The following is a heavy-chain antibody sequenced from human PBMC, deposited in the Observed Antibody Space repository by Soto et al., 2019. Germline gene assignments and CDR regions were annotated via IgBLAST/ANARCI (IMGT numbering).Heavy chain of an antibody. D-gene: IGHD3-22*01. CDR3: ARDHHYYDSSGYSKDWFDP. V-gene: IGHV4-59*01. Sequence: LSLTCTVCAGSIISYYWSWIRQAPGKGLEWIGYIYYSGSSNYNPSLKSRVTISVDTSKNQFSLKLRSVTAADTAVYYCARDHHYYDSSGYSKDWFDPWGQGTRVTVSS. CDR2: IYYSGSS. CDR1: AGSIISYY. J-gene: IGHJ5*02.